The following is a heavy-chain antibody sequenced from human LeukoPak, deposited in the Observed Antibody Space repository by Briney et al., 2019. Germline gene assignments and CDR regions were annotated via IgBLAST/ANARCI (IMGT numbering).Heavy chain of an antibody. CDR2: IIPILGIA. CDR1: GGTFSSYA. CDR3: ARVEGSSGYYPDY. Sequence: SVKVSCKASGGTFSSYAISWVRQAPGQGLEWMGRIIPILGIANYAQKFQGRVTITADKSTSTAYMELSSLRSEDTAVYYCARVEGSSGYYPDYWGQGTLVTVSS. V-gene: IGHV1-69*04. D-gene: IGHD3-22*01. J-gene: IGHJ4*02.